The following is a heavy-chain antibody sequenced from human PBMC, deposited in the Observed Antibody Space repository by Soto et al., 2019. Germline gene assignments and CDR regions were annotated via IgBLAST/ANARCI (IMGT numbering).Heavy chain of an antibody. J-gene: IGHJ5*02. CDR1: GXTFSSYR. V-gene: IGHV3-48*02. Sequence: GSLRLSCAASGXTFSSYRMNWVRQAPGKGLEWVSYISSSSSTIYYADSVKGRFTISRDNAKNSPYLQMNSLRDEDTAVYYCARGGALWFGESNWFDPWGQGTLVTVSS. D-gene: IGHD3-10*01. CDR2: ISSSSSTI. CDR3: ARGGALWFGESNWFDP.